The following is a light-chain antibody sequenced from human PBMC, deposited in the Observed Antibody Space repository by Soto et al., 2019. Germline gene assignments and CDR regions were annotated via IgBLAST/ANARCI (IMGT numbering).Light chain of an antibody. Sequence: EVVLTQSPATLSLSPGEGATLSCRASQSINTYLAWYRQKPGQAPRLLIYDASKRATGIPARFSGSGSGTNFTLTISSLEPEDFAVYYCQQRRSWQVTFGQGTRLEIK. CDR1: QSINTY. J-gene: IGKJ5*01. CDR3: QQRRSWQVT. V-gene: IGKV3D-11*02. CDR2: DAS.